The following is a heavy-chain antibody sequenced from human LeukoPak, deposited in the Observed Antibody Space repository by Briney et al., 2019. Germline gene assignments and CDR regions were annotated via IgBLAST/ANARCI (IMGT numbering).Heavy chain of an antibody. Sequence: SETLSLTCTVSGEYIRKYYWSWIRQPAGKGLEWIGRIYTSGTTDYNPSLESRVTMSMDTSNNYFSLKLSSVTAADTAVYYCARETNWTFDYWGQGTLVTVSS. V-gene: IGHV4-4*07. CDR2: IYTSGTT. J-gene: IGHJ4*02. CDR3: ARETNWTFDY. D-gene: IGHD1-20*01. CDR1: GEYIRKYY.